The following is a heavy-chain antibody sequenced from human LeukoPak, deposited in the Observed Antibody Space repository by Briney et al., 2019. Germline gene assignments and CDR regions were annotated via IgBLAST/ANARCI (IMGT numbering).Heavy chain of an antibody. CDR2: IGTAGDT. D-gene: IGHD3-3*01. Sequence: GGSLRLSCAASGFTFSSYDMHWVRQATGKGLEWVSAIGTAGDTYYPGSVKGRFTISRENAKNSLYLRMNSLRAGDTAVYYCARSRGDTIFGAFSYMDVWGKGTTVTVSS. V-gene: IGHV3-13*01. J-gene: IGHJ6*03. CDR3: ARSRGDTIFGAFSYMDV. CDR1: GFTFSSYD.